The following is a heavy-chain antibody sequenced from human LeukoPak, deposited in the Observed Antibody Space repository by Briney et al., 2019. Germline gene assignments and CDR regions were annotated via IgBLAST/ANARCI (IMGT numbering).Heavy chain of an antibody. D-gene: IGHD6-13*01. Sequence: GGSLRLSCAASGFTFSIYAMNWVRQAPGKGLEWVSSISSSSSYIYYADSVKGRFTISRDNAKNSLYLQMNSLRAEDTAVYYCARAMLSRIGAAAGTWGQGTLVTASS. V-gene: IGHV3-21*01. CDR3: ARAMLSRIGAAAGT. CDR1: GFTFSIYA. J-gene: IGHJ4*02. CDR2: ISSSSSYI.